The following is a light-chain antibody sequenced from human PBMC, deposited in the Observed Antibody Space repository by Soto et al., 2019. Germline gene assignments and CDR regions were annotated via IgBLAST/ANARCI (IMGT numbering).Light chain of an antibody. CDR2: GNS. CDR1: SSDIRAGHN. Sequence: QAVVTQPPSVSGAPGQRVTIYCTATSSDIRAGHNIHWYQRLPGAAPKLLIYGNSNRPSGVPERFSGSKSGTSASLAITGLQAEDEADYYCQSYDSSLSVRYVFGTGTKVTVL. J-gene: IGLJ1*01. CDR3: QSYDSSLSVRYV. V-gene: IGLV1-40*01.